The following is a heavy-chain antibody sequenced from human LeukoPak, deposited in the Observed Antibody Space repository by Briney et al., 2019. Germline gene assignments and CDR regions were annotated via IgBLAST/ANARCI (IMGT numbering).Heavy chain of an antibody. CDR1: GFTFSSYG. V-gene: IGHV3-30*03. Sequence: PGGSLRLSCAASGFTFSSYGMHWVRQAPGKGLEWVAVISYDGSNKYYADSVKGRFTISRDNAKNSLYLQMNSLRAEDTAVYYCARGTHWGCPTPCAFDIWGQGTMVTVSS. CDR2: ISYDGSNK. D-gene: IGHD7-27*01. J-gene: IGHJ3*02. CDR3: ARGTHWGCPTPCAFDI.